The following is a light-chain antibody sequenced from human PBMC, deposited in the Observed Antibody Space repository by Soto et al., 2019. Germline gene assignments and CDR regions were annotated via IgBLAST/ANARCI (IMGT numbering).Light chain of an antibody. Sequence: IVLTQSPATLSVSPGERATLSXRASQSVSSTLAWHQQRPGQAPRLLIYGASTRATGVPARFSGGGSGTEFTLTITSLQSEDFAVYWCQQYNNWPLTFGPGTRLEIK. CDR3: QQYNNWPLT. CDR2: GAS. V-gene: IGKV3D-15*01. CDR1: QSVSST. J-gene: IGKJ5*01.